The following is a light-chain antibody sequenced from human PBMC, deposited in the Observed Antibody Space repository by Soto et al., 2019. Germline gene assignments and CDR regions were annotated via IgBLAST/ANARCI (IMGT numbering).Light chain of an antibody. CDR3: QQRSNPIT. CDR2: DAS. Sequence: EIVLTQSPGTLSLSPGERATLSCGASQSVTSYLAWYQQKPGQAPRLLIYDASNRATGIPTRFSGSGSGTDFTLTISSLEPEDFAVYYCQQRSNPITFGQGTRLEI. J-gene: IGKJ5*01. V-gene: IGKV3-11*01. CDR1: QSVTSY.